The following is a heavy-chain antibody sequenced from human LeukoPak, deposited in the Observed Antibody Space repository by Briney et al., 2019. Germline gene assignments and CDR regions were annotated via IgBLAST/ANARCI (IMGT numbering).Heavy chain of an antibody. CDR1: GGSISSSSYY. Sequence: SETLSLTCTVSGGSISSSSYYWGWIRQPPGKGLEWIGSIYYSGSTYYNPSLKSRVTMSVDTSKNQFSLKLSSVTAADTAVYYCARERDNQLPTYNWFDPWGQGTLVTVSS. V-gene: IGHV4-39*07. D-gene: IGHD2-2*01. CDR2: IYYSGST. J-gene: IGHJ5*02. CDR3: ARERDNQLPTYNWFDP.